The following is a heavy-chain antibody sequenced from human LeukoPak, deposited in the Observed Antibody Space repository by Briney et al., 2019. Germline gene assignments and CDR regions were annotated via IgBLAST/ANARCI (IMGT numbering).Heavy chain of an antibody. D-gene: IGHD3-9*01. J-gene: IGHJ4*02. CDR1: ENTFTRYY. Sequence: GESLKISCKDSENTFTRYYFAWVRQMPGKGLELMGIIYPGDSQTRYRPSFQGQVTISADKSINTAYLQWSSLKASDTAIYYCTRSPDIDILTGYSRYYFDYWGQGTLVTVSS. CDR3: TRSPDIDILTGYSRYYFDY. V-gene: IGHV5-51*01. CDR2: IYPGDSQT.